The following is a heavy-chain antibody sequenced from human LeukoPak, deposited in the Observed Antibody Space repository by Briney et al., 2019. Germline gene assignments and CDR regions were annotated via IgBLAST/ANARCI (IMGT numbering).Heavy chain of an antibody. CDR2: INPNSGGT. CDR3: ASEGYYDNSGYYPFDY. D-gene: IGHD3-22*01. J-gene: IGHJ4*02. CDR1: GYTFTGYY. Sequence: GASVKVSCKASGYTFTGYYMHWVRQAPGQGLEWMGWINPNSGGTNYAQKFQGRVTMTRDTSISTACMELSGLRSDDTAVYYCASEGYYDNSGYYPFDYWGQGTLVTVSS. V-gene: IGHV1-2*02.